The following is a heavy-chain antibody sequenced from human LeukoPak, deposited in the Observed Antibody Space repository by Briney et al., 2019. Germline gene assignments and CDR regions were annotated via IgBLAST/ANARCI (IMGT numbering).Heavy chain of an antibody. J-gene: IGHJ6*03. CDR3: ARVHAETIFGVVIQGYYMDV. CDR1: GGSISSYY. D-gene: IGHD3-3*01. V-gene: IGHV4-59*01. CDR2: IYYSGST. Sequence: SETLSLTCTVSGGSISSYYWSWIRQPPGKGLEWIGYIYYSGSTNYNPSLKSRVTISVDTSKNQFSLKLSSVTAADTAVYYCARVHAETIFGVVIQGYYMDVWGKGTTVTVSS.